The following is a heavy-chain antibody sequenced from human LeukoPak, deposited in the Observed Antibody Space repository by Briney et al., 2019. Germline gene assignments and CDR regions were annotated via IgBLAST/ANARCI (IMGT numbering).Heavy chain of an antibody. CDR1: GFTFSTYW. Sequence: GGSLRLSCAASGFTFSTYWMHWVRQAPGKGLVWVSRITSDGSTTTYADSVKGRFTVSRDNAKNSLYLQMNSLRAEDTAVYYCVCSSGYYYGYLQHWGQGTLVTVSS. CDR3: VCSSGYYYGYLQH. D-gene: IGHD3-22*01. CDR2: ITSDGSTT. J-gene: IGHJ1*01. V-gene: IGHV3-74*01.